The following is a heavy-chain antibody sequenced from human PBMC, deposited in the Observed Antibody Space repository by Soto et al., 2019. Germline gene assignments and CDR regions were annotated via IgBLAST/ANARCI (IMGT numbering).Heavy chain of an antibody. CDR1: GGSFSGYY. Sequence: SETLSLTCAVYGGSFSGYYWSWIRQPPGKGLEWIGEINHSGSTNYNPSLKSRVTISVDTSKNQFSLKLSSVTAADTAVYYCARGPREAARRVWSGKPHFDYWGQGTLVTVSS. CDR3: ARGPREAARRVWSGKPHFDY. D-gene: IGHD6-6*01. V-gene: IGHV4-34*01. J-gene: IGHJ4*02. CDR2: INHSGST.